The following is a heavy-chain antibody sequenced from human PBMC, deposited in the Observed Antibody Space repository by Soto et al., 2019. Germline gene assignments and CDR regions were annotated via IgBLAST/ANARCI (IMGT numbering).Heavy chain of an antibody. D-gene: IGHD2-2*01. Sequence: EVQLLESGGGLVQPGGSLRLSCAASGFTFSSYAMSWVRQAPGKGLEWVSAISGSGGSTYYADSVKGRFTISRDNSKNTLYRQMNSLRAEDTAVYYCAKAAGGCSSTSCYELDYWGQGTLVTVSS. J-gene: IGHJ4*02. CDR2: ISGSGGST. CDR3: AKAAGGCSSTSCYELDY. CDR1: GFTFSSYA. V-gene: IGHV3-23*01.